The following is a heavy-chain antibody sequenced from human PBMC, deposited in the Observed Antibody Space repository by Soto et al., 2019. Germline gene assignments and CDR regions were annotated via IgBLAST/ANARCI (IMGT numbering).Heavy chain of an antibody. V-gene: IGHV3-23*01. CDR2: ISGSGGST. Sequence: GGSLRLSCAAPGFTFSSYAMSWVRQAPGKGLEWVSAISGSGGSTYYADSAKGRFTISRDNSKNTLYLQMNSLRAEDTAVYYCAKGIFGVVSYGMDVWGQGTTVTVSS. CDR3: AKGIFGVVSYGMDV. J-gene: IGHJ6*02. CDR1: GFTFSSYA. D-gene: IGHD3-3*01.